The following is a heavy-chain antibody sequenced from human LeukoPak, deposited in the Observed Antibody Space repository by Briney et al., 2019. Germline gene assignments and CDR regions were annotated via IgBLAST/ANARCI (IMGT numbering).Heavy chain of an antibody. CDR1: GYSISTGYF. CDR3: TGKYYYDSSGYYYADY. J-gene: IGHJ4*02. Sequence: SETLSLTCTVSGYSISTGYFWGWIRQTPGKGLEWIGSIYHSGTTYYNPSLKSRVTISVDTSENQFSLKLNSVTAADTAVYYCTGKYYYDSSGYYYADYWGQGTLVTVSS. D-gene: IGHD3-22*01. V-gene: IGHV4-38-2*02. CDR2: IYHSGTT.